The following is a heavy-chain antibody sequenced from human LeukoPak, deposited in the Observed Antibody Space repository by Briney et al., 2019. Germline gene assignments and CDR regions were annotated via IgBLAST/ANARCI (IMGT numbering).Heavy chain of an antibody. Sequence: SVKVSCKASGGTFSSYAISWVRQAPGQGLEWMGRIIPILGIANYAQKFQGRVTITADKSTSTAYMELSSLRSEDTAVYYCACGILTGYYLVDYWGQGTLVTVSS. CDR1: GGTFSSYA. J-gene: IGHJ4*02. CDR2: IIPILGIA. CDR3: ACGILTGYYLVDY. D-gene: IGHD3-9*01. V-gene: IGHV1-69*04.